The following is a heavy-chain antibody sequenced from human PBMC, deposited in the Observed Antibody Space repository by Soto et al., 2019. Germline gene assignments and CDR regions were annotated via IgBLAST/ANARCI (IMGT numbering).Heavy chain of an antibody. CDR2: ISYDGSNK. CDR1: GFTFSSYG. Sequence: GGSLRLSCAASGFTFSSYGMHWVRQAPGKGLEWVAVISYDGSNKYYADSVKGRFTISRDNSKNTLYLQMNSLRAEDTAVYYCANLYIPYYYYGMDVWGQGTTVTVSS. CDR3: ANLYIPYYYYGMDV. V-gene: IGHV3-30*18. J-gene: IGHJ6*02. D-gene: IGHD2-2*02.